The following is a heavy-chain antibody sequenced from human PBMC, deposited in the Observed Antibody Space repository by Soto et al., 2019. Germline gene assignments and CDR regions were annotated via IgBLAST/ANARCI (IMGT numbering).Heavy chain of an antibody. V-gene: IGHV4-59*08. CDR3: LRTVLEGSGDI. CDR1: GGSVSNYY. Sequence: QVHLQESGPGLVKPSETLSLTCTVSGGSVSNYYWSWIRQPPGKGLEWIGYIYYTGRTSYNPSLTSRLTISVDTSKNQFSLKLNSMTAADTAVYYCLRTVLEGSGDIWGQGTLVTVPS. D-gene: IGHD3-10*01. CDR2: IYYTGRT. J-gene: IGHJ3*02.